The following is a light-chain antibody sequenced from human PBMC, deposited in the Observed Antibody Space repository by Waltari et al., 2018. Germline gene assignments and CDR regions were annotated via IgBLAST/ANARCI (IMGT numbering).Light chain of an antibody. V-gene: IGKV1-39*01. CDR2: AAS. J-gene: IGKJ4*01. Sequence: DIQMTQSPSSLSASVGDRVTITCRASQNINSFLNWYQQKPGKAPKLLIYAASNLESGVPSRFSGSGSGTDFTLTISSLQPADFATYYCQEIYSTPSLTFGGGTTVEIK. CDR1: QNINSF. CDR3: QEIYSTPSLT.